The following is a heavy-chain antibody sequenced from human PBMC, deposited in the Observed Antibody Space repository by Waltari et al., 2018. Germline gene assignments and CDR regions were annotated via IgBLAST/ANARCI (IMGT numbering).Heavy chain of an antibody. CDR2: INDSGDST. CDR1: GFPFSNYG. CDR3: AKELGVFDY. V-gene: IGHV3-23*01. D-gene: IGHD2-8*02. J-gene: IGHJ4*02. Sequence: EVQLLESGGGFVQPGGSLRLSCAASGFPFSNYGMTWVRQAPGKGLEWVAGINDSGDSTHDADSVKGRFTISRDNSKNTVYLQMSSLRVEDTAVYYCAKELGVFDYWGQGTLVTVSS.